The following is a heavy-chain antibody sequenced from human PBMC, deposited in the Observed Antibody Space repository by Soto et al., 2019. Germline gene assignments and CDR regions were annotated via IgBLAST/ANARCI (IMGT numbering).Heavy chain of an antibody. CDR2: IIPILGIA. Sequence: ASVKVSCKASGGTFSSYTISWVRQAPGQGLEWMGRIIPILGIANYAQKFQGRVTITADKSTSTAYMELSSLRSEDTAVYYCARSGQIIKIPAAIGAFDIWGQGTMVTVSS. J-gene: IGHJ3*02. CDR1: GGTFSSYT. D-gene: IGHD2-2*02. CDR3: ARSGQIIKIPAAIGAFDI. V-gene: IGHV1-69*02.